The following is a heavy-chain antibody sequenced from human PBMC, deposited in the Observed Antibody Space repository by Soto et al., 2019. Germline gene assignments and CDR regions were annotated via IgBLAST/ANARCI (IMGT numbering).Heavy chain of an antibody. D-gene: IGHD1-1*01. CDR1: GYTFSTYG. CDR2: IGADNGDT. CDR3: AEDWKGAEGLDP. Sequence: QVQLVQSGAEVKKPGASVKVSCKASGYTFSTYGFSWVRQAPGQGLEWMGWIGADNGDTNYAQNFQGRATMTTETSATTCDMELGSMPSDETAVYFCAEDWKGAEGLDPWGQGTLFTVSS. V-gene: IGHV1-18*01. J-gene: IGHJ5*02.